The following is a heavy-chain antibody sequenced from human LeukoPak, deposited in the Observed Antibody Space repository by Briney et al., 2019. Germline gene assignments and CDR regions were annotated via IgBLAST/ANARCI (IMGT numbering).Heavy chain of an antibody. Sequence: SETLSLTCTVSGGSISSGGYYWSWIRQHPGKGLEWIGYIYYSGSTYYNPSLKSRVTISVDTSKNQFSLKLSSVTAADTAVYFCARAQERYDYVLDSYRSFFDHWGQGTLVTVSS. D-gene: IGHD3-16*02. CDR3: ARAQERYDYVLDSYRSFFDH. CDR2: IYYSGST. J-gene: IGHJ4*02. V-gene: IGHV4-31*03. CDR1: GGSISSGGYY.